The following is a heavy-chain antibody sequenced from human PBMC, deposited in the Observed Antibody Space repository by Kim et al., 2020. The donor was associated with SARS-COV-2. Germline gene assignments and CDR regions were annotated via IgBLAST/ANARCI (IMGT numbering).Heavy chain of an antibody. CDR1: GYTFTSYA. CDR2: INAGNGNT. J-gene: IGHJ6*02. D-gene: IGHD5-12*01. V-gene: IGHV1-3*01. Sequence: ASVKVSCKASGYTFTSYAMHWVRQAPGQRLEWMGWINAGNGNTKYSQKFQGRVTITRDTSASTAYMELSSLRSEDTAVYYCAREIGSGYDPGDYYYYGMDVWGQGTTVTVSS. CDR3: AREIGSGYDPGDYYYYGMDV.